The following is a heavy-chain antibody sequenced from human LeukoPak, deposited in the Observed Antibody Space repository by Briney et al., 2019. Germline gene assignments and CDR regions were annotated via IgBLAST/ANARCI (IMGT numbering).Heavy chain of an antibody. Sequence: GRSLRLSCAASGFTFSSYAMHWVRQAPGKGLEWVAVISYDGSNKYYADSVKGRFTISRDNSKNTLYLQMNSLRAEDTAVYYCAKVRCSGGSCYRYYFDYWGQGTLVTVSS. CDR2: ISYDGSNK. D-gene: IGHD2-15*01. CDR1: GFTFSSYA. CDR3: AKVRCSGGSCYRYYFDY. V-gene: IGHV3-30*04. J-gene: IGHJ4*02.